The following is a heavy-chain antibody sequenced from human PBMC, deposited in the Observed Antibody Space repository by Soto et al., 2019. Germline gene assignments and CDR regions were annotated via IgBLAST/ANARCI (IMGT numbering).Heavy chain of an antibody. CDR1: GFTFSSYG. Sequence: PGGSLRLSCAASGFTFSSYGMHWVRQAPGKGLEWVAVISYDGSNKYYADSVKGRFTISRDNSKNTLYLQMNSLRAEDTAVYYCAKDAAIAAAGPFDYWGQGTLVTV. J-gene: IGHJ4*02. CDR2: ISYDGSNK. V-gene: IGHV3-30*18. D-gene: IGHD6-13*01. CDR3: AKDAAIAAAGPFDY.